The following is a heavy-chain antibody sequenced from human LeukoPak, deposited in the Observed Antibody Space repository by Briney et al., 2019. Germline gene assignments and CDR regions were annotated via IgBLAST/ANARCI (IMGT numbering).Heavy chain of an antibody. J-gene: IGHJ4*02. V-gene: IGHV1-2*02. D-gene: IGHD4-17*01. CDR1: GGTFSSYA. CDR3: ARVPLAYGDYYFDY. CDR2: INPNSGGT. Sequence: VASVKVSCKASGGTFSSYAISWVRQAPGQGLEWMGWINPNSGGTNYAQKFQGRVTMTRDTSISTAYMELSRLRSDDTAVYYCARVPLAYGDYYFDYWGQGTLVTVSS.